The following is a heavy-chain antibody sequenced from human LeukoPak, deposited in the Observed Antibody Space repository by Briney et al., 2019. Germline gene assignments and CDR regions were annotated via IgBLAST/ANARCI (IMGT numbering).Heavy chain of an antibody. CDR3: ARLGRYDYFIDY. D-gene: IGHD3-16*01. V-gene: IGHV4-30-2*01. CDR1: GGSISSAGYS. J-gene: IGHJ4*02. CDR2: IYHSGST. Sequence: PSQTLSLTCAVSGGSISSAGYSWSWIRQPPGKGLEWIGYIYHSGSTYYNSSLKSRVTMSVDRSKNQFSLKLTSVTAADTAVYYCARLGRYDYFIDYWGQGTLVTVSS.